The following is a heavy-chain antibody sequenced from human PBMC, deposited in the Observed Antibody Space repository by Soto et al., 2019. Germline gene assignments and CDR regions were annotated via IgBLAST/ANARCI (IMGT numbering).Heavy chain of an antibody. Sequence: SETLSLTCSVSGASMSPYYWTWVRQPPGKGLEWIANVYYRGTTNYNSSLKSRVTISVATSKNQFSLTMTSVSAADAAIYYCARVGDGYNWDFDYWGQGTLVTVSS. CDR3: ARVGDGYNWDFDY. D-gene: IGHD5-12*01. CDR1: GASMSPYY. CDR2: VYYRGTT. V-gene: IGHV4-59*01. J-gene: IGHJ4*02.